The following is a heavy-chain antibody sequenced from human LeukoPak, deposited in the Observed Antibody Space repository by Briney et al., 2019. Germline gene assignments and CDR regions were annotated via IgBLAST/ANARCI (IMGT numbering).Heavy chain of an antibody. J-gene: IGHJ4*02. Sequence: SETLSLTCAVYGGSFSGYYWSWIRQPPGKGLEWIGETNHSGSTNYNPSLKSRVTISVDTSKNQFSLKLTSVTAADTAVYYCARAPPVTAAKGSFDYWGQGTLVTVSS. V-gene: IGHV4-34*01. CDR1: GGSFSGYY. CDR3: ARAPPVTAAKGSFDY. D-gene: IGHD2-2*01. CDR2: TNHSGST.